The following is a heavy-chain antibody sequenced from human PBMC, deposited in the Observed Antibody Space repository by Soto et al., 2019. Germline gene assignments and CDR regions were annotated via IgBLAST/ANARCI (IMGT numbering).Heavy chain of an antibody. CDR1: GFTFDDYA. CDR2: ISWNSGSI. CDR3: AKDIWGPRYFRAFDI. Sequence: PGGSLRLSCAASGFTFDDYAMHWVRQAPGKGLEWVSGISWNSGSIGYADSVKGRFTISRDNAKNSLYLQMNSLRAEDTALYYCAKDIWGPRYFRAFDIWGQGTMVTVSS. V-gene: IGHV3-9*01. J-gene: IGHJ3*02. D-gene: IGHD3-9*01.